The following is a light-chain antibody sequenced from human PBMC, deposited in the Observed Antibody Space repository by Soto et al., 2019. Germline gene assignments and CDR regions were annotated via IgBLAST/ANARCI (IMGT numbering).Light chain of an antibody. CDR1: LSLLYSSNHKNY. Sequence: DILLTQSTDTLSVSLGARATIDCKSSLSLLYSSNHKNYLAWYQHKPGQPPRLLINWASARESGVPDRFSGAGSGTDFTLTISSLQAEDVAVYFCQQYYGTPLTFGGGTKVDIK. J-gene: IGKJ4*01. V-gene: IGKV4-1*01. CDR3: QQYYGTPLT. CDR2: WAS.